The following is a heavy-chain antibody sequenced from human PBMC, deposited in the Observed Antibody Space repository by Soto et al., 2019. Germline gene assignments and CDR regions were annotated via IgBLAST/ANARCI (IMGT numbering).Heavy chain of an antibody. CDR3: ARRNYYDSSGYFDY. D-gene: IGHD3-22*01. Sequence: PSETLSLTCTVSGGSISSYYWSWIRQPPGKGLEWIGYIYYSGSTNYNPSLKSRVTISVDTSKNQFSLKLSSVTAADTAVYYCARRNYYDSSGYFDYWGQGTLVTVS. CDR2: IYYSGST. V-gene: IGHV4-59*01. J-gene: IGHJ4*02. CDR1: GGSISSYY.